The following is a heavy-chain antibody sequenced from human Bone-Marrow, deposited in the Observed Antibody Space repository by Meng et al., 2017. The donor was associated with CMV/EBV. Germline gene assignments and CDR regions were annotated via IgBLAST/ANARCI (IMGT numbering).Heavy chain of an antibody. Sequence: GESLKISCVASGFTVSITHMNWVRQAPGKGLEWVSVICTGDTTHYADFVKGRFTISRDNAKNTLYLQMNSLRAEDTAVYYCARGYCSGGSCSTVHSFGDYWGQGALVTVSS. CDR1: GFTVSITH. CDR2: ICTGDTT. CDR3: ARGYCSGGSCSTVHSFGDY. V-gene: IGHV3-53*01. J-gene: IGHJ4*02. D-gene: IGHD2-15*01.